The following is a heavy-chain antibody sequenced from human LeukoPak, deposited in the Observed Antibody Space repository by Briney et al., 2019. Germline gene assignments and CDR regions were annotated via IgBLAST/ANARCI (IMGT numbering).Heavy chain of an antibody. V-gene: IGHV3-74*01. CDR1: GFNLSNYW. Sequence: GGSLRLSCVASGFNLSNYWMHWVRQAPGEGLVWVSHINGDGTSTGYADSVRGRFTISRDNAKNTLYLQMNSLRAEDTAVYYCGRGGVVASMDVWGQGGTVTVSS. D-gene: IGHD2-15*01. CDR2: INGDGTST. CDR3: GRGGVVASMDV. J-gene: IGHJ6*02.